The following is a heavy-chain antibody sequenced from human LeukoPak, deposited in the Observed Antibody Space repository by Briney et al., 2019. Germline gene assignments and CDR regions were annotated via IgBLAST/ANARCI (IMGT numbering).Heavy chain of an antibody. CDR3: ARDSYYDFWSGYHNYYYYYMDV. D-gene: IGHD3-3*01. CDR2: IYTSGST. CDR1: GGSISSYY. V-gene: IGHV4-4*07. J-gene: IGHJ6*03. Sequence: SETLSLTCTVSGGSISSYYWSWFRQPAGKGLEWIGRIYTSGSTNYNPSLKSRVTMSVDTSKNQFSLKLSSVTAADTAVYYCARDSYYDFWSGYHNYYYYYMDVWGKGTTVTVSS.